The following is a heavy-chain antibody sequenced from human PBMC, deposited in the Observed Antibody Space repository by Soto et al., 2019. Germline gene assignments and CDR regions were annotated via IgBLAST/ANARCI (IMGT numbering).Heavy chain of an antibody. D-gene: IGHD1-26*01. V-gene: IGHV4-4*02. CDR3: ARGIVGATDAFDI. J-gene: IGHJ3*02. Sequence: SDTLSLTCAASGGSISSSNWRSRVRQPPGKGLEWIGEIAHSGSTNYYPSLKSRVTISVDMSKNQFSLKLSSVTAADTAVYYCARGIVGATDAFDIWGQGTMVTVSS. CDR2: IAHSGST. CDR1: GGSISSSNW.